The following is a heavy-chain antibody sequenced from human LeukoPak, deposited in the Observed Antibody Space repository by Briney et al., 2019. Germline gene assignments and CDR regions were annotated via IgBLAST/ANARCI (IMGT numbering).Heavy chain of an antibody. CDR2: IWYDGSNK. D-gene: IGHD3-22*01. CDR1: GFTFSSYG. J-gene: IGHJ4*02. V-gene: IGHV3-33*01. CDR3: ARDPTAYYDSSGYYLNTIDY. Sequence: GRSLRHSCAASGFTFSSYGMHWVRQAPGKGLEWVAVIWYDGSNKYYADSVKGRFTISRDNSKKTLYLQMNSLRAEDTAVYYCARDPTAYYDSSGYYLNTIDYWGQGTLVTVSS.